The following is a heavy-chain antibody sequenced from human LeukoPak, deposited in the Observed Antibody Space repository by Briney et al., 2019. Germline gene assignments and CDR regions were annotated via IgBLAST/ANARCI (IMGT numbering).Heavy chain of an antibody. D-gene: IGHD3-10*01. CDR1: GGSFSGYY. J-gene: IGHJ4*02. CDR3: ASPSAGSGSYYNSFDY. V-gene: IGHV4-34*01. CDR2: INHSGSA. Sequence: PSETLSLTCAVYGGSFSGYYWSWIRQPPGKGLEWIGEINHSGSANYNLSLKSRVTTSVHTSKNQFSLKLSSVTAADTAVYYCASPSAGSGSYYNSFDYWGQGTLVTVSS.